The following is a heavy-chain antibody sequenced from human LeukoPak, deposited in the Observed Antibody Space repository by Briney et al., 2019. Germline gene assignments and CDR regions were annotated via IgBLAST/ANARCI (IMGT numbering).Heavy chain of an antibody. V-gene: IGHV1-8*01. J-gene: IGHJ6*02. D-gene: IGHD6-13*01. CDR2: MNPNSGNT. CDR3: ASRHSSSWYWDYYYGMDV. Sequence: ASVKVSCKASGYTFTSYDINWVRQATGQGLEWMGWMNPNSGNTGYAQKFQGRVTMTRNTSISTAYMELSSLRSVDTAVYYCASRHSSSWYWDYYYGMDVWGQGTTVTVSS. CDR1: GYTFTSYD.